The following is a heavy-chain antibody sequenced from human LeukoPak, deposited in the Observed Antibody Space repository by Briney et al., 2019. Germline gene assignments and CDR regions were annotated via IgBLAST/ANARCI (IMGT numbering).Heavy chain of an antibody. CDR3: AKRYYYDSSGYSPFDY. Sequence: PGGSLRLSCAASGFTLSSYGMHWVRQAPGKGLEWVAIIWDDGSNKYYADSVKGRFTISRDNSKNTLYLQMNSLRAEDTAVYYCAKRYYYDSSGYSPFDYWGQGTLVTVSS. D-gene: IGHD3-22*01. J-gene: IGHJ4*02. V-gene: IGHV3-33*03. CDR2: IWDDGSNK. CDR1: GFTLSSYG.